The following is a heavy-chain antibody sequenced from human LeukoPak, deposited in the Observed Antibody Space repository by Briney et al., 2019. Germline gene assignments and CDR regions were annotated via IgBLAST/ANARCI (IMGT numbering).Heavy chain of an antibody. D-gene: IGHD6-13*01. CDR2: IYRGDSET. V-gene: IGHV5-51*01. Sequence: GESLKVSCKGSGYSFTSYWIGWVRQMPGKGLEWMGSIYRGDSETRYSPSFQGQVTISADKSISTAYLQWSSLKASDTAMYYCARHSSSWYPDYWGQGTPVTVSS. CDR3: ARHSSSWYPDY. J-gene: IGHJ4*02. CDR1: GYSFTSYW.